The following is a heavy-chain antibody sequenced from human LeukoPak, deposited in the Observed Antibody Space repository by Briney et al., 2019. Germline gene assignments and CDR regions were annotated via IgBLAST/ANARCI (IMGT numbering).Heavy chain of an antibody. Sequence: ASVKVSCKASGYTFTGYYMHWVRQAPGRGLEWMGWINPNSGGTNYAQKFQGRVTMTRDTSISTAYMELSRLRSDDTAVYYCARDSHLNYYDSSGYNWFDPWGQGTLVTVSS. CDR3: ARDSHLNYYDSSGYNWFDP. D-gene: IGHD3-22*01. V-gene: IGHV1-2*02. CDR2: INPNSGGT. J-gene: IGHJ5*02. CDR1: GYTFTGYY.